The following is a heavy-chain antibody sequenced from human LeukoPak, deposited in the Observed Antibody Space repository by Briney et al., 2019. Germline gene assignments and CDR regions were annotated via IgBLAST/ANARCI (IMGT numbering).Heavy chain of an antibody. Sequence: PGGSLRLSCAASGFTFSSYGMHWVRQAPGKGLEWVAFIRYDGSNKYYADSVKGRFTISRDNSKNTLYPQMNSLRAEDTAVYYCAKVGYTGTPPHSHYYYMDVWGKGTTVTVSS. CDR2: IRYDGSNK. V-gene: IGHV3-30*02. J-gene: IGHJ6*03. CDR3: AKVGYTGTPPHSHYYYMDV. D-gene: IGHD1-7*01. CDR1: GFTFSSYG.